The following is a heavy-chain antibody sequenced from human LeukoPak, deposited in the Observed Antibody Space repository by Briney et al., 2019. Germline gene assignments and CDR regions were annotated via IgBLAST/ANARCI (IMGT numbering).Heavy chain of an antibody. CDR1: GFTFSDYY. J-gene: IGHJ4*02. CDR3: ASSFGDGYYDSSGYDY. Sequence: GGSLRLSCAASGFTFSDYYMSWIRQAPGKGLEWVSYISSSGSTIYYADSVKGRFTISRDNAKNSLYLQMNSLRAEDTAVYYCASSFGDGYYDSSGYDYWGQGTLVTVSS. D-gene: IGHD3-22*01. CDR2: ISSSGSTI. V-gene: IGHV3-11*01.